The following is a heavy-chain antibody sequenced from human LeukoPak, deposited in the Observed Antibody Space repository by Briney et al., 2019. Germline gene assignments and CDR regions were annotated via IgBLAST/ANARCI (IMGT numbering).Heavy chain of an antibody. CDR1: GCSISCSY. D-gene: IGHD4-17*01. CDR2: MYNSGST. J-gene: IGHJ4*02. Sequence: SETLSLTCPVAGCSISCSYWSWIRQPPGKGLEWIAYMYNSGSTNYNPSLKSRVTISIDTSKNQFSLKLSSLTAADTAIYYCARGIESYGDYGYWGQGILVTVSS. CDR3: ARGIESYGDYGY. V-gene: IGHV4-59*01.